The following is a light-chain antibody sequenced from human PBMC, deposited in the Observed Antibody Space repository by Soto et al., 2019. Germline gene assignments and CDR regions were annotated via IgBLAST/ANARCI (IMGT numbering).Light chain of an antibody. V-gene: IGKV3-20*01. CDR2: GAS. CDR3: QQYGSSPQT. Sequence: EIVLTQSPGTLSLSPGERATLSCRASQSVTSSYLAWSQQKPGQAPRLLIYGASIRATGITDRFSGSGSGTDFTLTISRLEPEDFAVYYCQQYGSSPQTFGQGTKLEI. J-gene: IGKJ2*01. CDR1: QSVTSSY.